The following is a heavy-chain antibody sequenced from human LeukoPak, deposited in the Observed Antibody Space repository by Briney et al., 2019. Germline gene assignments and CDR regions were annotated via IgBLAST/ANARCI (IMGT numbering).Heavy chain of an antibody. Sequence: GGSLRLSCAASGFTLSSNYMSWVRQAPGKGLEWVSVIYSGGGTYYADSVKGRFTISRDNSKNTVYLQMNILRAEDTAVYYCATETDDYWGQGTLVTVS. D-gene: IGHD2-21*02. CDR1: GFTLSSNY. CDR3: ATETDDY. V-gene: IGHV3-66*01. J-gene: IGHJ4*02. CDR2: IYSGGGT.